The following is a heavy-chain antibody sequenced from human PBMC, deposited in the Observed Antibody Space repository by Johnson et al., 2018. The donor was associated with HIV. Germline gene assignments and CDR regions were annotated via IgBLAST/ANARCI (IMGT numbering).Heavy chain of an antibody. Sequence: QVQLVESGGGVVQPGRSLRLSCAASGFTFSDYYMSWIRQAPGKGLEWVSYISTNVNDMYYAASVKGRFTISRDNAKNSLYLQMDSLRIEETAVYYCAVLTTGGLRVGNFDIWGQGTMVTVSS. J-gene: IGHJ3*02. CDR3: AVLTTGGLRVGNFDI. D-gene: IGHD1-1*01. CDR2: ISTNVNDM. V-gene: IGHV3-11*04. CDR1: GFTFSDYY.